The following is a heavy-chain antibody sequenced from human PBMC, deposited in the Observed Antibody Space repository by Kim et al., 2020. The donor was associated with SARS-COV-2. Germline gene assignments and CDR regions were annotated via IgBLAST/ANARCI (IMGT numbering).Heavy chain of an antibody. CDR1: GFTFSSSA. J-gene: IGHJ4*02. V-gene: IGHV3-23*01. CDR2: ISGGSEST. Sequence: GGSLRLSCAASGFTFSSSAMSWVRQAPGKGLEWVSTISGGSESTYYADSVKGRSTISRDNSKNTMYLQMNSLRAEDTAIYYCAKGGSRSWYEFDYWGQGTLVTVSS. D-gene: IGHD6-13*01. CDR3: AKGGSRSWYEFDY.